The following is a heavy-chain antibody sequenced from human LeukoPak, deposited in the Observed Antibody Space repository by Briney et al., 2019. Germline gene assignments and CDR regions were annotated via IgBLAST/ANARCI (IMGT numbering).Heavy chain of an antibody. V-gene: IGHV3-7*04. CDR2: INEDGSEK. D-gene: IGHD6-13*01. CDR3: ARTLAASDTALLDY. Sequence: PGGSLRLSCAASTLTFSSYWMSWVRQAPGKGLEWVAIINEDGSEKYYVDSVKGRFTISRDNAKNSLYLQMNSLRAEDTAVYYCARTLAASDTALLDYWGQGTLVTVSS. J-gene: IGHJ4*02. CDR1: TLTFSSYW.